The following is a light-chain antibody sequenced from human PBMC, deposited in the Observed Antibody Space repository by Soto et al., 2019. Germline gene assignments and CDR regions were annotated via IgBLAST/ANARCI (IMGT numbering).Light chain of an antibody. CDR1: QSVSRY. CDR2: DAS. V-gene: IGKV3-11*01. CDR3: QHRSSSPPG. Sequence: EIVLTQSPATLSLSPGERATLSCRASQSVSRYLAGYQQKRGQAHRLLIYDASDRSTGIPARFRGSGSGTDFTLTISRIQPDDFAVYYCQHRSSSPPGFRPGTKVEIK. J-gene: IGKJ3*01.